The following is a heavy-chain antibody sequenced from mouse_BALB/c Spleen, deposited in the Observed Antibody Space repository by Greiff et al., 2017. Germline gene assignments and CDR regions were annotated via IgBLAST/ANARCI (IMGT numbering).Heavy chain of an antibody. CDR3: ARHEGYDGYFAY. J-gene: IGHJ3*01. Sequence: VQLVESGAELVKPGASVKLSCKASGYTFTEYIIHWVKQRSGQGLEWIGWFYPGSGSIKYNEKFKDKATLTADKSSSTVYMELSRLTSEDSAVYFCARHEGYDGYFAYWGQGTLVTVSA. CDR2: FYPGSGSI. D-gene: IGHD2-3*01. V-gene: IGHV1-62-2*01. CDR1: GYTFTEYI.